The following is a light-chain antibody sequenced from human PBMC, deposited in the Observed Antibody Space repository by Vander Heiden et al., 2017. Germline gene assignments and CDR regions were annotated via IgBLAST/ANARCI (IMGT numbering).Light chain of an antibody. Sequence: QSVLTQPPAAYAAPGEKVAISCSGSSANIGSNYVSWYQQHPGTPPRLLIYDNNKRPSGIPDRFSGSKSGTSATLGITGLQAGDEADYYCGTWDSSLSAGVFGGGTKVTVL. J-gene: IGLJ1*01. CDR3: GTWDSSLSAGV. CDR1: SANIGSNY. CDR2: DNN. V-gene: IGLV1-51*01.